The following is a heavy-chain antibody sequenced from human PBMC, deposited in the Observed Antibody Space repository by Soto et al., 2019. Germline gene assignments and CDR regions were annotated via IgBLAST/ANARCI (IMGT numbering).Heavy chain of an antibody. CDR1: GGTFSSYA. V-gene: IGHV1-69*13. J-gene: IGHJ6*02. Sequence: VASVKVSCKASGGTFSSYAISWVRQAPGQGLEWMGGIIPIFGTANYAQKFQGRVTITADESTSTAYMELSSLRSEDTAVYYCARGHLVRGVLSYYYGMDVWGQGTTVTVSS. CDR2: IIPIFGTA. D-gene: IGHD3-10*01. CDR3: ARGHLVRGVLSYYYGMDV.